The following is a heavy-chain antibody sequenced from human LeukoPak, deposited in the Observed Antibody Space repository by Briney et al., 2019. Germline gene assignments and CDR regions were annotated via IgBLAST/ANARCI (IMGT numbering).Heavy chain of an antibody. J-gene: IGHJ6*03. CDR2: INPSGGST. CDR1: GYTFTSYY. V-gene: IGHV1-46*01. D-gene: IGHD5-12*01. CDR3: ARDGGGNDSTYYYYMDV. Sequence: ASVKVSCKASGYTFTSYYMHWVRQAPGQGLEWMGIINPSGGSTSYAQKFQGRVTMTRDMSTSTVYMELSSLRSEDTAVYYCARDGGGNDSTYYYYMDVWGKGTTVTVSS.